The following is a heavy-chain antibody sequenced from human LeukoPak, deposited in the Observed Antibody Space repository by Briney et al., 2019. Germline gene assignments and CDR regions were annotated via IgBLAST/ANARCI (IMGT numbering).Heavy chain of an antibody. D-gene: IGHD6-13*01. J-gene: IGHJ4*02. V-gene: IGHV4-59*12. CDR3: ARLNSSSWYGEFDY. Sequence: PSETLSLTCTVSGGSISSYYWSWIRQPPGKGLEWIGYIYYSGSTNYNPSLKSRVTISVDTSKKQFSLKLSPVTAAYTAVYYCARLNSSSWYGEFDYWGQGTLVTVSS. CDR1: GGSISSYY. CDR2: IYYSGST.